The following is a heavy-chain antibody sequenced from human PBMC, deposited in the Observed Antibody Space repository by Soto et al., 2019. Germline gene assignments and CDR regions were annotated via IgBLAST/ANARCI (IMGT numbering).Heavy chain of an antibody. Sequence: ASVKVSCKASGYTFTSYYMHWVRQAPGQGLEGMGIINPSGGSTSYAQKFQGRVTMTRDTSTSTVYMELSSLRSEDTAVYYCARGFGCSITSCRVNHYYFYGMDVWGQGTTVTVSS. CDR3: ARGFGCSITSCRVNHYYFYGMDV. V-gene: IGHV1-46*01. J-gene: IGHJ6*02. CDR1: GYTFTSYY. CDR2: INPSGGST. D-gene: IGHD2-2*01.